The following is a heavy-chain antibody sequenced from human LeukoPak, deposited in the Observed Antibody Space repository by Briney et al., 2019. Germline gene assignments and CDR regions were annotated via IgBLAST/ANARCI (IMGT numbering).Heavy chain of an antibody. V-gene: IGHV4-39*01. CDR1: GGSISSSSYY. CDR2: IFYSGST. J-gene: IGHJ4*02. D-gene: IGHD3-9*01. CDR3: ASAGDYDISHFDY. Sequence: PSETLSLTCTVSGGSISSSSYYWGWIRQPPGKGLEWIGSIFYSGSTYYNPSLMSRVTISVDTSKNQFSLKLSSVTAADTAVYYCASAGDYDISHFDYWGQGTPVTVSS.